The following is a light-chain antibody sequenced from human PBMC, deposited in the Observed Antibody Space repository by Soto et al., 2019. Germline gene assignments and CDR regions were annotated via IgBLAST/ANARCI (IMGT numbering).Light chain of an antibody. CDR3: QQRSVWPWT. CDR1: QSVSRY. J-gene: IGKJ1*01. V-gene: IGKV3-11*01. Sequence: EIVLTQSPGTLSLSPGERATLSCRASQSVSRYLAWYQQKPGQAPRLLIYDTSDRASGIPARFSGSGSGTDFTLTISSLEPEDFAVFYCQQRSVWPWTFGQGTKVDIK. CDR2: DTS.